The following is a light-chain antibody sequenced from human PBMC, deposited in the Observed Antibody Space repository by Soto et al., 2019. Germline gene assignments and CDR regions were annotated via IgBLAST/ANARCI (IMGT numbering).Light chain of an antibody. CDR1: QSVRSN. CDR2: GAS. V-gene: IGKV3-15*01. J-gene: IGKJ5*01. CDR3: QQYNTWPPIT. Sequence: EIVMTQSPATLYLSPGERVTLSCRASQSVRSNLAWYQQKPGQAPRLLIYGASTRATGLPARFSGSGSGTDFTLTISSLQSADFAVYYCQQYNTWPPITFSQGTRLEIK.